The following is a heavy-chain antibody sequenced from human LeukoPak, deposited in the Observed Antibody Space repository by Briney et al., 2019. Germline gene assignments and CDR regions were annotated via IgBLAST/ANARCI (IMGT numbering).Heavy chain of an antibody. CDR1: GYTFINNW. D-gene: IGHD1-26*01. Sequence: ASVKASCKASGYTFINNWMHWVRQAPGQGLEWVGLINPTGSGTLYAQKFQGRVTMTRDMSTSTDYMELSSLRFEDTAVYYCARDNSVGNNAWWFDPWGQGTLVTVSS. CDR3: ARDNSVGNNAWWFDP. CDR2: INPTGSGT. V-gene: IGHV1-46*01. J-gene: IGHJ5*02.